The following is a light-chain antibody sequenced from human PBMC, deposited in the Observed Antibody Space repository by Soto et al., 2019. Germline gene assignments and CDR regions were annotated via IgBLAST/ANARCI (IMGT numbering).Light chain of an antibody. V-gene: IGKV3-20*01. CDR3: QQYGSSGT. CDR2: GAS. Sequence: EIVFTQSPGTLSLSPCERATLSCRASQSVSSSYLAWYQQKPGQAPRLLIYGASNRATGIPDRFSGSGSGTDFTLTISRLEPEDFAVYYCQQYGSSGTFGQGTKVDI. CDR1: QSVSSSY. J-gene: IGKJ1*01.